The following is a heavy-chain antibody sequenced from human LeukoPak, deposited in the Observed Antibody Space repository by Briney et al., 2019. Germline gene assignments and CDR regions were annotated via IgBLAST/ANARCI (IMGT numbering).Heavy chain of an antibody. CDR2: INPNSGDT. V-gene: IGHV1-2*02. Sequence: ASVKVSCKASGYTFTGYYLHWVRQAPGQGLEWMGWINPNSGDTNYAQNFQGRVTMTRDTSINTAYMELSRLRSDDTAVYYCARLSRSGYSCDCWGQGTLVTVSS. D-gene: IGHD3-3*01. CDR3: ARLSRSGYSCDC. J-gene: IGHJ4*02. CDR1: GYTFTGYY.